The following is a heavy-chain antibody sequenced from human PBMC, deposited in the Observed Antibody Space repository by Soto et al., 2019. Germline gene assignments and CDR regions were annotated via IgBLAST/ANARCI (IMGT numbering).Heavy chain of an antibody. CDR2: ISAYNGNT. J-gene: IGHJ3*02. D-gene: IGHD2-2*01. Sequence: ASVKVSCKASGYTFTSYGISWVRQAPGQGLEWMGWISAYNGNTNYAQKLQGRVTMTTDTSTSTAYMELRSLRSDDTAVYYCARDIVVVPAAKSSAFDIGGKGTMVTVS. CDR3: ARDIVVVPAAKSSAFDI. CDR1: GYTFTSYG. V-gene: IGHV1-18*01.